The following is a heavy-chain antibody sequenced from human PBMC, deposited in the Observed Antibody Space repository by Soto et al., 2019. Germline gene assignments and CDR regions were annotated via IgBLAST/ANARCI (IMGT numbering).Heavy chain of an antibody. CDR3: ARAQTEDTYYDILTGHHFDY. CDR2: IYYSGST. D-gene: IGHD3-9*01. Sequence: SETLSLTCTVSGGSISSGGYYWSWIRQHPGKGLEWIGYIYYSGSTYYNPSLKSRVTISVDTSKNQFSLKLSSVTAADTAVYYCARAQTEDTYYDILTGHHFDYWGQGTLVTVSS. V-gene: IGHV4-31*03. J-gene: IGHJ4*02. CDR1: GGSISSGGYY.